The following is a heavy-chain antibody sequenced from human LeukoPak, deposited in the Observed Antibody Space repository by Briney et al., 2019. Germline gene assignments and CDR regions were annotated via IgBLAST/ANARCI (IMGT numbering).Heavy chain of an antibody. V-gene: IGHV4-4*02. CDR3: ARDCMGSATLGFDY. CDR2: IYHSGST. Sequence: PSETLSLTCAVSGGSISSSNWWSWVRQPPGKGLEWIGEIYHSGSTNYNPSLKSRVTISVDKSKNQFSLKLSSVTAADTAVYYCARDCMGSATLGFDYWGQGTLVTVSS. D-gene: IGHD1-26*01. J-gene: IGHJ4*02. CDR1: GGSISSSNW.